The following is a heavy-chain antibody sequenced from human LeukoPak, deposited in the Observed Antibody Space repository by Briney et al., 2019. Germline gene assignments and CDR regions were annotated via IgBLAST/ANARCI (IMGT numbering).Heavy chain of an antibody. D-gene: IGHD3-10*01. CDR1: GFTFSSYA. V-gene: IGHV3-23*01. Sequence: GGSLRLSCAASGFTFSSYAMIWVRQAPGKGLEWVSAISGSGGSTYYADSVKGRFTISRDNSKNTLYLQMNSLRAEDTAVYYCAKGPTSPPTYYYRLGSRLLSYYYYMDVWAKGTTVTVSS. J-gene: IGHJ6*03. CDR2: ISGSGGST. CDR3: AKGPTSPPTYYYRLGSRLLSYYYYMDV.